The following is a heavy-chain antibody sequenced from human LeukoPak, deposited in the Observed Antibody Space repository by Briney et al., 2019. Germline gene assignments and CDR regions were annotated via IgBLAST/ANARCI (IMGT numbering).Heavy chain of an antibody. Sequence: GGSLRLSCAASAFTFSSYAMSWVRQAPGKGLGWVSAISGSGDDTHYADSVKGRFTISRDNSKNTLYLQMNSLRAEDTAVYYCAKEVLGYFDLNWLDPWGQGTLVTVSS. CDR3: AKEVLGYFDLNWLDP. CDR2: ISGSGDDT. J-gene: IGHJ5*02. CDR1: AFTFSSYA. D-gene: IGHD3-9*01. V-gene: IGHV3-23*01.